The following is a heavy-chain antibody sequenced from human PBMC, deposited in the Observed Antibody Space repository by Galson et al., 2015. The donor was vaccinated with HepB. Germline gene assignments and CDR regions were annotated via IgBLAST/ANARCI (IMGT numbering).Heavy chain of an antibody. V-gene: IGHV4-34*01. Sequence: SETLSLTCAVYGGPFSGYYWSWIRQPPGKGLEWIGEINHSGSTNYNPSLKSRVTISVDTSKNQFSLKLSSVTAADTAAYYCARLRSAKVSYDYVWGSYRRFDYWGQGTLVTVSS. CDR1: GGPFSGYY. CDR3: ARLRSAKVSYDYVWGSYRRFDY. J-gene: IGHJ4*02. D-gene: IGHD3-16*02. CDR2: INHSGST.